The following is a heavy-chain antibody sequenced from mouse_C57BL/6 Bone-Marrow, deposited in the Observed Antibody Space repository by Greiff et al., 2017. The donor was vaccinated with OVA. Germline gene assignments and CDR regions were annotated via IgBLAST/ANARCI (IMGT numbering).Heavy chain of an antibody. V-gene: IGHV1-50*01. Sequence: VQLQQPGAELVKPGASVKLSCKASGYTFTSYWMQWVKQRPGQGLEWIGEIDPSDSYTNYNQKFKGKATLTVDTSSSTAYMQLSSLTSEDSAVYYCARTTVVATNAMDYWGQGTSVTVSS. J-gene: IGHJ4*01. CDR3: ARTTVVATNAMDY. D-gene: IGHD1-1*01. CDR1: GYTFTSYW. CDR2: IDPSDSYT.